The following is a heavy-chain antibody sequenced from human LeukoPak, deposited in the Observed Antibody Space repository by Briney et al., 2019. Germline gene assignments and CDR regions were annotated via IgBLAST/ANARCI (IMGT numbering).Heavy chain of an antibody. CDR1: GFTFSSYA. V-gene: IGHV3-23*01. J-gene: IGHJ4*02. CDR3: AKDVMTTSKYPVDY. Sequence: GGSLRLSCAASGFTFSSYAMSWVRQAPGKGLEWVSAISGSGGSTYYADSVKGRFTISRDDSKNTLYLQMNSLRAEDTAVYYCAKDVMTTSKYPVDYWGQGTLVTVSS. D-gene: IGHD4-17*01. CDR2: ISGSGGST.